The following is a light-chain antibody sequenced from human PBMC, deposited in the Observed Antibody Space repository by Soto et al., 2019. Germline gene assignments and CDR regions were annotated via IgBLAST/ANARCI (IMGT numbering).Light chain of an antibody. CDR2: DAS. Sequence: VMTQSPGTMSVSPGERATLTCRASQSVSNKLAWYQQKRGQAPRLLLYDASTRATGVPTRFSGSGSGTEFTLTISSLQSEDFAVYYCQQYGSSPPYTFGLGTKLDIK. J-gene: IGKJ2*01. V-gene: IGKV3-15*01. CDR3: QQYGSSPPYT. CDR1: QSVSNK.